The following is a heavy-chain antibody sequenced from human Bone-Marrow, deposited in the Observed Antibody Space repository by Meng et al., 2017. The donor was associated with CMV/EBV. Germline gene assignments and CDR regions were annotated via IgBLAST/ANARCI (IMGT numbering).Heavy chain of an antibody. V-gene: IGHV4-38-2*02. CDR1: GYSISSGYY. D-gene: IGHD1-26*01. Sequence: SETLSLTCTVSGYSISSGYYWGWIRQPPGKGLEWIGSIYHSGSTYYNPSLQSRVTISVDTSKNQFSLKLSSVTAADTAVYYCARVVGVRWELGPDSFDIWGQGTMVTVSS. CDR3: ARVVGVRWELGPDSFDI. CDR2: IYHSGST. J-gene: IGHJ3*02.